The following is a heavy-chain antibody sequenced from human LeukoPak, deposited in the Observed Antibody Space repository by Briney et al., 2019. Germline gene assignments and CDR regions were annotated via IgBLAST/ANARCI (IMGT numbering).Heavy chain of an antibody. J-gene: IGHJ5*02. CDR3: ARVAAVPYNWFDP. V-gene: IGHV4-39*07. CDR1: GGSIISSSYY. Sequence: SETLSLTCTVSGGSIISSSYYWDWIRQPPGKGLEWIGSIYYSGSTYYNPSLKSRVTISVDTSKNQFSLKLSSVTAADTAVYYCARVAAVPYNWFDPWGQGTLVTVSS. CDR2: IYYSGST. D-gene: IGHD6-13*01.